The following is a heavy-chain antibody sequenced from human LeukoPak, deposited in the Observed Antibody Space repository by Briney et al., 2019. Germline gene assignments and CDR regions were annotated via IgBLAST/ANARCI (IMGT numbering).Heavy chain of an antibody. Sequence: GGSLRLSCAASGFTFSSYGMHWVRQAPGKGLEWVAVISYDGSNKYYADSVKGRFTISRDNSKNTLYLQMNSLRAEDTAVYYCARAYYDAQNDAFDIWGQGTMVTVSS. J-gene: IGHJ3*02. CDR1: GFTFSSYG. CDR2: ISYDGSNK. V-gene: IGHV3-30*03. D-gene: IGHD3-22*01. CDR3: ARAYYDAQNDAFDI.